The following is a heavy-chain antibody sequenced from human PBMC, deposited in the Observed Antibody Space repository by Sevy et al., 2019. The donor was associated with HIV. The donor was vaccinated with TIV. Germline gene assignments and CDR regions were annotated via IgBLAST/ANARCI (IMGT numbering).Heavy chain of an antibody. CDR3: ASPLYQLLLSSAFDI. CDR2: ISYDGSNK. J-gene: IGHJ3*02. Sequence: GGSLRLSCAASGFTFSSYAIHWVRQAPGKGLEWVAVISYDGSNKYYADSVKGRFTISRDNSKNTLYLQMNSLRAEDTAVYYCASPLYQLLLSSAFDIWGQGTMVTVSS. D-gene: IGHD2-2*01. CDR1: GFTFSSYA. V-gene: IGHV3-30*04.